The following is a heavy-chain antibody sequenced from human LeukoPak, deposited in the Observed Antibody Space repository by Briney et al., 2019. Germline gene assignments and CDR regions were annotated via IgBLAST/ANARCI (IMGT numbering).Heavy chain of an antibody. CDR1: GGSFSGHY. Sequence: KPSETLSLTCAVHGGSFSGHYWSWIRQPPGKGLEWIGEINHSGSTNYNPSLKCRVTISLDTSKKQFSLKLSSVTAADTAVYYCATMAAYRYCSGGSCYSFDYWGQGTLLTVSS. CDR2: INHSGST. CDR3: ATMAAYRYCSGGSCYSFDY. J-gene: IGHJ4*02. D-gene: IGHD2-15*01. V-gene: IGHV4-34*01.